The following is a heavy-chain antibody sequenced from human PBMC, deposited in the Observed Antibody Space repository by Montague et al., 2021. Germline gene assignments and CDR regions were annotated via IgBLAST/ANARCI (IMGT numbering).Heavy chain of an antibody. CDR1: GFTFRSYW. D-gene: IGHD3-16*01. CDR3: ARGGLRNYYYYMDV. J-gene: IGHJ6*03. CDR2: IKSDGLIA. Sequence: SLRLSCAASGFTFRSYWMHWVRQAPGKGLVWVSRIKSDGLIAIYADSVKGRFTISRDNAQDTLHLQMNSLRAEDTATYYCARGGLRNYYYYMDVWGKGTTVTGSS. V-gene: IGHV3-74*01.